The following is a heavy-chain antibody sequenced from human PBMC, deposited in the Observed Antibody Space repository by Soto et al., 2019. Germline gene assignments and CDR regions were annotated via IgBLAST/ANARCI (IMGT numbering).Heavy chain of an antibody. CDR1: GYTFTIYY. CDR2: INPSGGST. Sequence: ASVKVSCKASGYTFTIYYMHWVLQAPGQGLEWMGIINPSGGSTSYAQKFQGRVTMTRDTSTSTVYMELSSLRSEDTAVYYCARDPYLGSSWPRSWFDPWGQGTLVTVS. D-gene: IGHD6-13*01. CDR3: ARDPYLGSSWPRSWFDP. J-gene: IGHJ5*02. V-gene: IGHV1-46*01.